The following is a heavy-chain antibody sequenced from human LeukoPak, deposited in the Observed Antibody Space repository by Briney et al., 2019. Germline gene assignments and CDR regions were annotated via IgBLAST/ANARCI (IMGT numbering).Heavy chain of an antibody. J-gene: IGHJ4*02. D-gene: IGHD3-10*01. CDR2: ISSSGSTI. V-gene: IGHV3-48*03. CDR1: GFTFSSYE. Sequence: GGSLRLSCAASGFTFSSYEMNWVRQAPGKGLEWVSYISSSGSTIYYADSVKGRFTISRDNAKNSLYLQMNSLRAEDTSVYYCARDSAGSGSYVGYFEYWGQGTLVTVSS. CDR3: ARDSAGSGSYVGYFEY.